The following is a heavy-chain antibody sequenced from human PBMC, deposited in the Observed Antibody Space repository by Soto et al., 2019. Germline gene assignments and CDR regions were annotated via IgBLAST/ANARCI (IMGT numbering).Heavy chain of an antibody. CDR3: ARIGGLTTVTHDY. CDR1: GFSLSNARMG. CDR2: IFSNDEK. D-gene: IGHD4-17*01. Sequence: QVTLKESGPVLVKPTETLTLTCTVSGFSLSNARMGVSWIRQPPGKALEWLAHIFSNDEKSYSTSLKSRPTNPXDXYKSQVDLTMTNMDPVDTATYYCARIGGLTTVTHDYWGQGTLVTVSS. V-gene: IGHV2-26*01. J-gene: IGHJ4*02.